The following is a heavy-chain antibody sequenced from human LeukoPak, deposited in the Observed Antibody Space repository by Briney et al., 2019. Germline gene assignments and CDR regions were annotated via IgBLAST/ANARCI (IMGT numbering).Heavy chain of an antibody. CDR2: IYYSGST. V-gene: IGHV4-59*08. Sequence: SETLSLTCTVSGGSITSYYWSWIRQPPGKGLEYIGYIYYSGSTNYNPSLKSRVTISVDMPKNQFSLKLSSVTAADTAVYYCARGIIAAAGRSSWFDPWGQGTLVTVSS. D-gene: IGHD6-13*01. CDR1: GGSITSYY. CDR3: ARGIIAAAGRSSWFDP. J-gene: IGHJ5*02.